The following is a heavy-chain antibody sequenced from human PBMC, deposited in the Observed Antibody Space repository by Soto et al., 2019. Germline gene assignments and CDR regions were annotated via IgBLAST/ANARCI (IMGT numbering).Heavy chain of an antibody. CDR1: GFTVSSNY. J-gene: IGHJ4*02. V-gene: IGHV3-53*01. D-gene: IGHD5-12*01. Sequence: GGSLRLSCAASGFTVSSNYMSWVRQAPGKGLEWVSVIYSGGSTYYADSVKGRFTISRDNSKNTLYLQMNSLRAEDTAVYYCARVEGDGYNFLHFDYRGQGTLVTVSS. CDR2: IYSGGST. CDR3: ARVEGDGYNFLHFDY.